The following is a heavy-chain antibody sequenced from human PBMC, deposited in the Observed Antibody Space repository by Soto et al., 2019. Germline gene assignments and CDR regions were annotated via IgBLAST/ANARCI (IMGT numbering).Heavy chain of an antibody. J-gene: IGHJ3*01. Sequence: SQTLSLTCAISGDSVSSNSAAWNWIRQSPSRGLEWLGRTCYRSKWYNDYAVSVKSRITINPDTSKNQFSLQLNSVTPEDTAVSSVVRLFISIYSMHFESPLQLATLPFTRAAKSDV. D-gene: IGHD5-18*01. CDR3: VRLFISIYSMHFESPLQLATLPFTRAAKSDV. CDR1: GDSVSSNSAA. CDR2: TCYRSKWYN. V-gene: IGHV6-1*01.